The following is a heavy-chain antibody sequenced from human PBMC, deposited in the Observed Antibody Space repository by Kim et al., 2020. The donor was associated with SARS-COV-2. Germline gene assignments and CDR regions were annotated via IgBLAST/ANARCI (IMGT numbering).Heavy chain of an antibody. J-gene: IGHJ4*02. CDR1: GFTFNNYG. V-gene: IGHV3-30*18. Sequence: GGSLRLSCAASGFTFNNYGFHWVRQAPGKGLEWVSVISHDGNNKYYADSVKGRFTISRDNSKNILYLQMDSLRVEDTAVYYCAKDWDTTTAFSYYFDYWGQGTLVTVYS. CDR2: ISHDGNNK. CDR3: AKDWDTTTAFSYYFDY. D-gene: IGHD5-18*01.